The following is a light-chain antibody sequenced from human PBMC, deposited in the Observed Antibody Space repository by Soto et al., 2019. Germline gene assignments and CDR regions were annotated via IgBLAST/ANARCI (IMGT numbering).Light chain of an antibody. CDR3: QQYYRPWT. CDR1: QSVLYSSNNKNY. J-gene: IGKJ1*01. CDR2: WAS. V-gene: IGKV4-1*01. Sequence: DIVMTQSPDSLAVSLGERATINCKSSQSVLYSSNNKNYLAWYQQKPGQPPKLLIYWASTRESGVPDRFSGSRTRTDFTLTISSLQAEDVSVYYCQQYYRPWTFGQGTKAEIK.